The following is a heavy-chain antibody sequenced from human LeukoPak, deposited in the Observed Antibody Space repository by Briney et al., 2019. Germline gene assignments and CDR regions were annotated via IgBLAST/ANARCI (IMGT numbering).Heavy chain of an antibody. CDR3: ARPYGSGSYSAPYYYFGLDV. D-gene: IGHD3-10*01. Sequence: PGGSLRLSCAASGFMFSTYSMNWVRQAPGKGREWVSLISSRSNYIYYADSVKGRFTISRDNAKNSVYLQMNSLRAGDTAVYYCARPYGSGSYSAPYYYFGLDVWGKGTTVTVSS. CDR1: GFMFSTYS. V-gene: IGHV3-21*06. J-gene: IGHJ6*04. CDR2: ISSRSNYI.